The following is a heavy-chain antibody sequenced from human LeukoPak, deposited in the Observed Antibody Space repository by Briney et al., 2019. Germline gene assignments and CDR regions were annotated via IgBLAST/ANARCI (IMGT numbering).Heavy chain of an antibody. D-gene: IGHD3-10*01. CDR1: GFTFSSYG. CDR3: AKVGGFYGSGSYFFDY. J-gene: IGHJ4*02. V-gene: IGHV3-23*01. CDR2: ITGSGGST. Sequence: GRSLRLSCAASGFTFSSYGMSWVRQAPGKGLEWVSAITGSGGSTYYADSVKGRFTISRDNSKNTLYLQMNSLRAEDTAVYYCAKVGGFYGSGSYFFDYWGQGTLVTVSS.